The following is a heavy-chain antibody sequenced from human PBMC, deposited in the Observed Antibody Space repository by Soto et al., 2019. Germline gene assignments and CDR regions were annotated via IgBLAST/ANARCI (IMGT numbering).Heavy chain of an antibody. J-gene: IGHJ4*02. CDR3: ARVVSGSYDFGY. CDR1: GGTFSSYT. D-gene: IGHD1-26*01. CDR2: IIPILGIA. Sequence: QVQLVQSGAEVKKPGSSVKVSCKASGGTFSSYTISWVRQAPGQGLEWMGRIIPILGIANYAQKFQGRVTIPADKSTSTAYMELSSLRSEDTAVYYCARVVSGSYDFGYWGQGTLVTVSS. V-gene: IGHV1-69*02.